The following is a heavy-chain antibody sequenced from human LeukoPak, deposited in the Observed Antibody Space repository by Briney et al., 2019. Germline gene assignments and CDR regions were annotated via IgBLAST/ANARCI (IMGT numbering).Heavy chain of an antibody. CDR3: AKVGYYYDSSGYYPARLTYFDY. CDR2: MSGSGGST. J-gene: IGHJ4*02. CDR1: GFACSSDG. D-gene: IGHD3-22*01. V-gene: IGHV3-23*01. Sequence: GGSLRLAWAAAGFACSSDGMRWVRQAPGKGLKWGSAMSGSGGSTDYADSVKGRFTISRDTSKNTLYLQMNSLRAEDTAVYYCAKVGYYYDSSGYYPARLTYFDYWGQGTLVSVSS.